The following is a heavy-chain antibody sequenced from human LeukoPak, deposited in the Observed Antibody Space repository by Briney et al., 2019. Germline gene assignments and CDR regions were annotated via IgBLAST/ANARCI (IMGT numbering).Heavy chain of an antibody. J-gene: IGHJ4*02. D-gene: IGHD3-22*01. Sequence: GGSLRLSCAASGFTFSSYEMNWVRQAPGKGLEWVSYISSSGSTIYYADSVKGRFTISRDNAKNSLYLQMNSLRAEDTAVYYCARGLYYDSSGYYYYWGQGTLVTVSS. CDR2: ISSSGSTI. V-gene: IGHV3-48*03. CDR1: GFTFSSYE. CDR3: ARGLYYDSSGYYYY.